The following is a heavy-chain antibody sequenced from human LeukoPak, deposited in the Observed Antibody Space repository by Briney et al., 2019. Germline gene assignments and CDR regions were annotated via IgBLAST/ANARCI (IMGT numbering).Heavy chain of an antibody. D-gene: IGHD3-22*01. CDR1: GGSISSSTYY. Sequence: NPSETLSLTCTVSGGSISSSTYYWGWIRQPPGKGLEWIGSIYYSGSTYYNPSLKSRVTISVDTSKNQFSLKLSSVTAADTAVYYCATLSQGASSGYYYRHYWGQGTLVTVSS. CDR2: IYYSGST. V-gene: IGHV4-39*01. CDR3: ATLSQGASSGYYYRHY. J-gene: IGHJ4*02.